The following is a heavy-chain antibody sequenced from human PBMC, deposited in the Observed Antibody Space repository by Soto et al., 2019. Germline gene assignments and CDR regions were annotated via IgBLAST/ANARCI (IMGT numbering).Heavy chain of an antibody. J-gene: IGHJ4*02. CDR3: ARGRAGDYYDSSGYSIDY. V-gene: IGHV1-24*01. D-gene: IGHD3-22*01. Sequence: ASVKVSCKVSGYTLTELSMHWVRQAPGKGLEWMGGFDPEDGETIYAQRFQGRVTMTEDTSTDTAYMELSSLRSEDTAVYYCARGRAGDYYDSSGYSIDYWGQGTLVTVSS. CDR2: FDPEDGET. CDR1: GYTLTELS.